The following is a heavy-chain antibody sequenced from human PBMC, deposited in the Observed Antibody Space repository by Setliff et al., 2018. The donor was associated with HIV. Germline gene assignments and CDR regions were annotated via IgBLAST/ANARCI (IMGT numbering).Heavy chain of an antibody. CDR3: ARQTWEYYDTLTGYYRSPKNFDS. D-gene: IGHD3-9*01. CDR1: GTSVSDYS. J-gene: IGHJ4*02. CDR2: LYTDGRT. Sequence: SETLSLTCSVSGTSVSDYSLTWIRQSAGKDLQWIGRLYTDGRTKYNPSLKSRLTMTIDTSTNQFFLKLSSVTAPDTAIYYCARQTWEYYDTLTGYYRSPKNFDSWGQGTLVTVSS. V-gene: IGHV4-4*07.